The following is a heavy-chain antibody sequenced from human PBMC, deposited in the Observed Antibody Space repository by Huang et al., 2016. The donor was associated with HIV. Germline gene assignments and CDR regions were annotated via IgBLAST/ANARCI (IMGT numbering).Heavy chain of an antibody. D-gene: IGHD2-15*01. CDR1: GFKFSNYW. V-gene: IGHV3-74*01. CDR3: ARAGGFEI. J-gene: IGHJ3*02. Sequence: EEHLVESGGGLVQPGGSLRLSCEASGFKFSNYWMQWVRQAQGKGVRWVSRIKIDGRTTDYAESVKGRVTISRDNVKNTLYLQMSSLTAEDTAIYYCARAGGFEIWGQGTVVTVSS. CDR2: IKIDGRTT.